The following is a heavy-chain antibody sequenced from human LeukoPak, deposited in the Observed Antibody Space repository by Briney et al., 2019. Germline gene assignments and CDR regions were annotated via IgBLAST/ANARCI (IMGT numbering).Heavy chain of an antibody. CDR3: AKDRTPRAGTFDY. V-gene: IGHV3-30*02. Sequence: GGSLRLSCAASGFTFSSYGMHWVRQAPGKGLEWVAFIRYDGSNKYYADSVKGRFTISRDNSKNTLYLQMNSLRAEDTAVYYCAKDRTPRAGTFDYWGQGTLVTVSS. CDR1: GFTFSSYG. J-gene: IGHJ4*02. D-gene: IGHD3-10*01. CDR2: IRYDGSNK.